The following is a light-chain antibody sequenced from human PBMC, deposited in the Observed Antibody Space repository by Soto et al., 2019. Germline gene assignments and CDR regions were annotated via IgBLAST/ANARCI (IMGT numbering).Light chain of an antibody. CDR1: NSNIGSDFA. Sequence: LTQPPSVSGAPGQRVAISCTANNSNIGSDFAVSWYRQFPGTAPKLMIYEVTKRPSGVPDRFSGSKSGNTASLTVSGLQAEDEADYYCSSYAGSNVLFGGGTKLTVL. CDR3: SSYAGSNVL. J-gene: IGLJ2*01. CDR2: EVT. V-gene: IGLV2-8*01.